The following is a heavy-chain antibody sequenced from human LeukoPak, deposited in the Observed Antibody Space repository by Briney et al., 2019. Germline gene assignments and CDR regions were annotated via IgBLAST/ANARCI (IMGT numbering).Heavy chain of an antibody. Sequence: PSQTLSLTCAVPVGSISSGSYYWRWIRQPAGKGLEWIGRIYTSGSTNYNPSLKSRVTISVDTSKNQFSLKLSSVTAADTAVYYCAREWFLPDYWGQGTLVTVSS. CDR1: VGSISSGSYY. CDR2: IYTSGST. V-gene: IGHV4-61*02. CDR3: AREWFLPDY. J-gene: IGHJ4*02. D-gene: IGHD3-10*01.